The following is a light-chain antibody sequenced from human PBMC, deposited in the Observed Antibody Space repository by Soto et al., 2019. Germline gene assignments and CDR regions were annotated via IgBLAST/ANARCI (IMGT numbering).Light chain of an antibody. Sequence: DLQMTQSPSSLSASVGDRVTITCRASQSIISYLNWYQQIPGKTPELLIYAASSLQSGTPSRFSGSGSGTNFTLTISSLQPEDFATYYCQQSYSPARTFGQGTRVDIK. CDR3: QQSYSPART. CDR1: QSIISY. CDR2: AAS. V-gene: IGKV1-39*01. J-gene: IGKJ1*01.